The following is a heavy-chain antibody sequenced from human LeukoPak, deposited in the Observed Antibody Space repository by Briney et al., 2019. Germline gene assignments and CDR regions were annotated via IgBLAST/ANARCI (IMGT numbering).Heavy chain of an antibody. CDR2: IYSGGST. J-gene: IGHJ6*03. D-gene: IGHD5-18*01. CDR3: ARHNSGYSYGYDYYYYYMDV. Sequence: GGSLRLSCAASGFTVSSNYMSWVRQAPGKGLEWVSVIYSGGSTYYADSVKGRFTISRDNSKNTLYLQMNSLRAEDTAVYYCARHNSGYSYGYDYYYYYMDVWGKGTTVTVSS. CDR1: GFTVSSNY. V-gene: IGHV3-53*01.